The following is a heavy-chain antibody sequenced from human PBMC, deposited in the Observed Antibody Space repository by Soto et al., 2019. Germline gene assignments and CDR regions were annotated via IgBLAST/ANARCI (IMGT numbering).Heavy chain of an antibody. J-gene: IGHJ4*02. V-gene: IGHV3-23*01. D-gene: IGHD1-7*01. CDR1: GLTFSNYA. CDR2: MSGSSSTT. Sequence: PGGSLRLSCAPSGLTFSNYAMSWVRQAPGGGLEWVSSMSGSSSTTYYADSVRGRFTIPRDRSKNTLYLQMSSLRAEDTALYYCAKNQERELPRVIDFWGQGTLVTVSS. CDR3: AKNQERELPRVIDF.